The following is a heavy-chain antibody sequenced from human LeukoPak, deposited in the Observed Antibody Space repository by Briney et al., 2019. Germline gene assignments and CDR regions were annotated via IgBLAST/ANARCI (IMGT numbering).Heavy chain of an antibody. Sequence: GASVKVSCKASGYTFTGYYMHWVRQAPGQGLEWMGRMNPNSGGTNYVQKFQGRVTMTRDTSLSTASMELSRLRFDDTAVYYCARASHDYGDYELAYWGQGTLVTVSS. CDR3: ARASHDYGDYELAY. V-gene: IGHV1-2*06. CDR2: MNPNSGGT. CDR1: GYTFTGYY. J-gene: IGHJ4*02. D-gene: IGHD4-17*01.